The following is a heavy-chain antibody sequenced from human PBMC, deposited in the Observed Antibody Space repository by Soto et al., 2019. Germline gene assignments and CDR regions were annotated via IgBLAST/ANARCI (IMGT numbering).Heavy chain of an antibody. CDR2: INHSGST. Sequence: PSETLSLTCAVYGGSFSGYYWSWIRQPPGKGLEWIGEINHSGSTNYNPSLKSRVTIPVDTSKNQFSLKLSSVTAADTAVYYCARGQYYYYYMDVWGKGTTVTVSS. CDR1: GGSFSGYY. V-gene: IGHV4-34*01. J-gene: IGHJ6*03. CDR3: ARGQYYYYYMDV.